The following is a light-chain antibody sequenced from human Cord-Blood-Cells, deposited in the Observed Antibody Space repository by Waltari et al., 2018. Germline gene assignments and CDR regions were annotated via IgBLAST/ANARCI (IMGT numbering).Light chain of an antibody. CDR2: EVS. CDR1: SSDVGGYNY. CDR3: SSYTSSSTLV. J-gene: IGLJ1*01. Sequence: PGQSITISCTGTSSDVGGYNYVSWYQQHPGKAPKLMIYEVSKRPSGGSSRFSGSKSGNAASLTISWLQAEDEADYYCSSYTSSSTLVFGTGTKVTVL. V-gene: IGLV2-14*01.